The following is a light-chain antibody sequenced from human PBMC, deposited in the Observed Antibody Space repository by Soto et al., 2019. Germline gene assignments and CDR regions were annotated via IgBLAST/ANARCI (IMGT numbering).Light chain of an antibody. V-gene: IGKV3-20*01. CDR3: QQYGSSPLT. CDR1: QSVSSSY. CDR2: GTS. Sequence: EIVLTQSPGTLSLSPGERATLSCRASQSVSSSYLAWYQQKHGQAPRLLIYGTSSRATGIPDRFSGSGSGTDLTLTISRLEPEDVAVYYCQQYGSSPLTFGGGTKVEIK. J-gene: IGKJ4*01.